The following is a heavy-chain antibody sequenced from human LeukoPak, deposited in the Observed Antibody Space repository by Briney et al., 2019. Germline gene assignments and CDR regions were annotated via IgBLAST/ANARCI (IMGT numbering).Heavy chain of an antibody. CDR2: IRNDGSTK. CDR3: AKDHYDILTGYSSYYYYYMDV. J-gene: IGHJ6*03. D-gene: IGHD3-9*01. Sequence: GGSLRLSCAASGFTFSSYGMSWVRQAPGKGLEWVTFIRNDGSTKYYADSVKGRFTISRDNSKNTLYLQMNSLRAEDTAVYYCAKDHYDILTGYSSYYYYYMDVWGKGTTVTISS. CDR1: GFTFSSYG. V-gene: IGHV3-30*02.